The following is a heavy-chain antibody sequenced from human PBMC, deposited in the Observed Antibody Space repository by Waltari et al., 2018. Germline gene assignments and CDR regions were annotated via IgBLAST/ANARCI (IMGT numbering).Heavy chain of an antibody. Sequence: EVQLVESGGGLVQPGGSLRLSCAAYGFTFSSYWMSWVRQAPGKGLEWVANIKQDGSEKYYVDSVKGRFTISRDNAKNSLYLQMNSLRAEDTAVYYCVPGEFDFRGQGTLVTVSS. CDR1: GFTFSSYW. CDR3: VPGEFDF. D-gene: IGHD3-10*01. CDR2: IKQDGSEK. J-gene: IGHJ4*02. V-gene: IGHV3-7*01.